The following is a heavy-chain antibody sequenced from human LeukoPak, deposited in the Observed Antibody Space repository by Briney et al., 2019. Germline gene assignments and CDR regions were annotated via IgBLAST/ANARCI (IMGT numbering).Heavy chain of an antibody. V-gene: IGHV3-23*01. CDR3: AKRSGHIDY. Sequence: GGSLRLSCAASGFTFSSYAMSWVRQAPGKGLEWVSGISGSGDNTYYADSVKGRFTISRDNSKNTLYLQMNSLRAEDTAVYYCAKRSGHIDYWGQGTLVTVSS. CDR2: ISGSGDNT. J-gene: IGHJ4*02. CDR1: GFTFSSYA. D-gene: IGHD1-26*01.